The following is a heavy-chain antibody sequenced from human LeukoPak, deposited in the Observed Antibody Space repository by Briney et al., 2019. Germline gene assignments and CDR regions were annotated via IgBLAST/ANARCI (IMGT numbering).Heavy chain of an antibody. CDR3: ARGITDDY. D-gene: IGHD3-16*01. CDR1: GGTFSSYA. CDR2: IIPILGIA. J-gene: IGHJ4*02. V-gene: IGHV1-69*04. Sequence: SVKVSCKASGGTFSSYAISWVRQAPGQGLEWMGRIIPILGIANYAQKFQGRVTITADKSTGTAYMELSGLRSEDTAVYYCARGITDDYWGQGTLVTVSS.